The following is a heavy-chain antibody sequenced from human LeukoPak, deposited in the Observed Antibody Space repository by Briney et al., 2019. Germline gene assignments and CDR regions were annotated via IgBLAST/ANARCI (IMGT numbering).Heavy chain of an antibody. J-gene: IGHJ4*02. Sequence: WGSLPLSCAASGFTFSSHDMHWVRQPTGKGLEWVSVIGTAGNTYYADSVKGRFTISRENARNSLLLQMDNLRAEDTAVYYCARSKSYSSGWTDFDWWGQGTLVTVSS. CDR3: ARSKSYSSGWTDFDW. V-gene: IGHV3-13*01. D-gene: IGHD6-19*01. CDR1: GFTFSSHD. CDR2: IGTAGNT.